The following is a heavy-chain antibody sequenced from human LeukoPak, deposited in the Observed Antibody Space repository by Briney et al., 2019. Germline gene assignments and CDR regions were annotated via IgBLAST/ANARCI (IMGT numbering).Heavy chain of an antibody. CDR3: ARDGRWEEVVVVPAAIENNWFDP. D-gene: IGHD2-2*02. V-gene: IGHV7-4-1*02. CDR2: INTNTGNP. J-gene: IGHJ5*02. CDR1: GYTFTSYA. Sequence: ASVKVSCKASGYTFTSYAMNWVRQAPGQGLEWMGWINTNTGNPTYAQGSTGRFVFSLDTSVSTAYLQISSLKAEDTAVYYCARDGRWEEVVVVPAAIENNWFDPWGQGTLVTVSS.